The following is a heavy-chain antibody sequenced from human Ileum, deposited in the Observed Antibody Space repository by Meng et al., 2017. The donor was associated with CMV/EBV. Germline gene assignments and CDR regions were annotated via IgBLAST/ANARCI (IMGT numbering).Heavy chain of an antibody. J-gene: IGHJ4*02. Sequence: GESLKISCAASGFTFSSHAMTWVRQDPGKGLEWVSAISASGATTYYADSVRGRFTISRDNSKNSLSLQMNNLRGEDAAVYYCAMSRPYDPIYWGQGTLVTVSS. CDR2: ISASGATT. D-gene: IGHD3-3*01. CDR1: GFTFSSHA. CDR3: AMSRPYDPIY. V-gene: IGHV3-23*01.